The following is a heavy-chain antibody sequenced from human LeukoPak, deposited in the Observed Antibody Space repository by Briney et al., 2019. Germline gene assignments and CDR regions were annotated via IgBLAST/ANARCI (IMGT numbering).Heavy chain of an antibody. D-gene: IGHD5-12*01. V-gene: IGHV4-4*07. Sequence: SETLSLTCDVSGASISGYWWSWIRQPAGKGLEWIGRMYTDGDTNYNPALKSRVTVSVDTSKNLFSLKLISVTAADTAVYYCARGIVATMPPLGYYYYMDVWGKGTTVTVSS. J-gene: IGHJ6*03. CDR1: GASISGYW. CDR2: MYTDGDT. CDR3: ARGIVATMPPLGYYYYMDV.